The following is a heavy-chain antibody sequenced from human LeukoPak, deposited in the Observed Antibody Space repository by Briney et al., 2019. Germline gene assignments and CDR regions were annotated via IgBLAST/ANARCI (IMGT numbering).Heavy chain of an antibody. CDR1: GGSISSGDYY. CDR3: ARWYYYGSGRRQFDF. V-gene: IGHV4-30-4*08. Sequence: SETLSLTCTVSGGSISSGDYYWSWIRQPPGKGLEWIGYIYYSGSTYYNPSLKSRVTISADTSINHFSLNLNSVTAADTAVYYCARWYYYGSGRRQFDFWGQGALVTVSS. J-gene: IGHJ4*02. CDR2: IYYSGST. D-gene: IGHD3-10*01.